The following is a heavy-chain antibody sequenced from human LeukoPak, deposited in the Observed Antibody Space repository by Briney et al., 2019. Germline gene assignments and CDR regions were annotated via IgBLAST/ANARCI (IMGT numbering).Heavy chain of an antibody. CDR2: MNPNSGNT. J-gene: IGHJ6*03. D-gene: IGHD6-13*01. Sequence: ASVKVSCKASGYTFTGYYMHWVRQAPGQGLGWMGWMNPNSGNTGYAQKFQGRVTMTRNTSISTAYMELSSLRSEDTAVYYCARGRVYYYYYMDVWGKGTTVTISS. CDR3: ARGRVYYYYYMDV. CDR1: GYTFTGYY. V-gene: IGHV1-8*02.